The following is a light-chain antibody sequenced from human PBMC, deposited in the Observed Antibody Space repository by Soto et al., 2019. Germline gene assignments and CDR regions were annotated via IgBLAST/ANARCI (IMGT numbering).Light chain of an antibody. CDR2: EVS. J-gene: IGLJ1*01. CDR3: SSYTSISTYV. CDR1: SSDVGGYNY. Sequence: QSALTQPASVSGSPGQSITIYCTGTSSDVGGYNYVSWYQQHPGKAPKVIIYEVSDRPSGVSNRFSGSKSGNTASLTISGLQPEDEADYYCSSYTSISTYVFGTGTKLTVL. V-gene: IGLV2-14*01.